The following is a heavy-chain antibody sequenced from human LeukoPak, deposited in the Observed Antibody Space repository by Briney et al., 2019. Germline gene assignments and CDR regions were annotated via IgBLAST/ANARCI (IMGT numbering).Heavy chain of an antibody. CDR2: ISPSGGAT. D-gene: IGHD6-13*01. CDR3: AKKAGGIYAFDM. CDR1: AFTFSTYA. J-gene: IGHJ3*02. V-gene: IGHV3-23*01. Sequence: GGSLRLSCAASAFTFSTYAMNWVRQAPGKGLEWGSTISPSGGATYYADSVKGRFTISRDNSRNTLYLQMNSLRAEDTAVYYCAKKAGGIYAFDMWGQGTVVAVSS.